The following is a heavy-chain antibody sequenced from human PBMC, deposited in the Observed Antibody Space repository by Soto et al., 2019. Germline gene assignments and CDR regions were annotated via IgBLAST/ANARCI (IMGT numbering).Heavy chain of an antibody. V-gene: IGHV3-66*01. CDR3: ARDASLGYCSSTSCYGFDY. CDR1: GFTVSSNY. Sequence: GGSLRLSCAASGFTVSSNYMSWVRQAPGKGLEWVSVIYSGGSTYYADSVKCRFTISRDNSKNTLYFQMNSLRAEDTAVYYCARDASLGYCSSTSCYGFDYWGQGTLVTVSS. J-gene: IGHJ4*02. CDR2: IYSGGST. D-gene: IGHD2-2*01.